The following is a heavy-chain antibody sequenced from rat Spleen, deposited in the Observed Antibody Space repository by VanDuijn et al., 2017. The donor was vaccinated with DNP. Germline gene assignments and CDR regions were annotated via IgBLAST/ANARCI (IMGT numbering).Heavy chain of an antibody. D-gene: IGHD1-1*01. CDR3: AIYYYSGDNWFAY. V-gene: IGHV5-20*01. CDR2: ISYDGGST. Sequence: EVQLVESGGDLVQPGRSLKLSCAASGFTFGDYYMAWVRQAPTKGLEWVAYISYDGGSTYYGDSVKGRFTISRDNAKNTLYLQMNSLRSEDTATYYCAIYYYSGDNWFAYWGQGTLVTVSS. J-gene: IGHJ3*01. CDR1: GFTFGDYY.